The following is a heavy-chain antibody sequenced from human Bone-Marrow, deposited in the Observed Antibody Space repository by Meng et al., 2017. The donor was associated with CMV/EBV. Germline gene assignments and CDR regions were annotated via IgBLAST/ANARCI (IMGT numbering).Heavy chain of an antibody. Sequence: KISCKASGGTFSSYAISWVRQAPGQGLEWMGGIIPIFGTANYAQKFQGRVTITTDESTSTADMELSSLRSEDTAVYYCARSECGGDCYFDYWGQGTLVTVSS. V-gene: IGHV1-69*05. J-gene: IGHJ4*02. CDR1: GGTFSSYA. D-gene: IGHD2-21*01. CDR2: IIPIFGTA. CDR3: ARSECGGDCYFDY.